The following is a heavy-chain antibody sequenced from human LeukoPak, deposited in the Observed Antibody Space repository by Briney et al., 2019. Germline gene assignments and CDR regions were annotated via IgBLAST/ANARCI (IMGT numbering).Heavy chain of an antibody. CDR1: GGSISSSPYY. CDR2: IYYSGTT. V-gene: IGHV4-39*07. Sequence: SETLSLTCTVSGGSISSSPYYWGWIRQPPGKGLEWIGSIYYSGTTHYNPSLKSRVTISVDTSKNQFSLKLSSVTAADTAVYYCARPVKGYSSGWYYYYMDVWGKGTTVTVSS. J-gene: IGHJ6*03. CDR3: ARPVKGYSSGWYYYYMDV. D-gene: IGHD6-19*01.